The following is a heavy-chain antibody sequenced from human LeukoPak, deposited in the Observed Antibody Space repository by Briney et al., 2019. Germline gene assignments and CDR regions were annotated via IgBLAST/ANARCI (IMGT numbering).Heavy chain of an antibody. Sequence: PGGSLRLSCAASGFTFSSYAMSWVRQAPGKGLEWVANIKEDGSDKYYVDSVKGRFTISRDNAKNSLYLQMNSLRAEDTAVYYCARDSAGYDYWGQGTLVTVSS. CDR3: ARDSAGYDY. J-gene: IGHJ4*02. D-gene: IGHD5-12*01. CDR1: GFTFSSYA. V-gene: IGHV3-7*01. CDR2: IKEDGSDK.